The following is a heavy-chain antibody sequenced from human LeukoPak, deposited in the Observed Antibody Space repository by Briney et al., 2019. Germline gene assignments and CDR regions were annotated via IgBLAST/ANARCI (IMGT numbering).Heavy chain of an antibody. D-gene: IGHD1-1*01. J-gene: IGHJ5*02. CDR2: ISGGSIT. Sequence: PGGSLRLSCAASGFTFSSYEMNWVRQAPGKGLEWVSYISGGSITYYADSVKGRFTISRDNAKNSLYLQTNSLRAEDTAVYYCARKERGNWFDPWGQGTLVTVSS. V-gene: IGHV3-48*03. CDR3: ARKERGNWFDP. CDR1: GFTFSSYE.